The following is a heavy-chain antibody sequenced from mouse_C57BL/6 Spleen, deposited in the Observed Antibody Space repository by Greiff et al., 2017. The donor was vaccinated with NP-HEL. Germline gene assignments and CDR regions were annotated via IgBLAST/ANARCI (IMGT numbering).Heavy chain of an antibody. V-gene: IGHV1-62-2*01. D-gene: IGHD1-1*01. J-gene: IGHJ4*01. CDR2: FYPGSGSI. CDR1: GYTFTEYT. CDR3: ARHGSAYYYGTPYAMDY. Sequence: VQRVESGAELVKPGASVKLSCKASGYTFTEYTIHWVKQRSGQGLEWIGWFYPGSGSIKYNEKFKDKATLTADKSSSTVYMELSRLTSEDSAVYFCARHGSAYYYGTPYAMDYWGQGTSVTVSS.